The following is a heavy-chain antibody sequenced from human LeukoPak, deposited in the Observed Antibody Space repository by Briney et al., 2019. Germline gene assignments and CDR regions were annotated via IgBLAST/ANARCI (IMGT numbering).Heavy chain of an antibody. D-gene: IGHD1-1*01. V-gene: IGHV1-18*01. CDR1: GYTFTSYG. J-gene: IGHJ6*02. Sequence: ASVKVSCKASGYTFTSYGISWVRQAPGQGLEWMGWISAYNGNTNYAQKLQGRVTMTTDTSTSAAYMELRSLRSDDTAVYYCARESLERLLYYYYGMDVWGQGTTVTVSS. CDR3: ARESLERLLYYYYGMDV. CDR2: ISAYNGNT.